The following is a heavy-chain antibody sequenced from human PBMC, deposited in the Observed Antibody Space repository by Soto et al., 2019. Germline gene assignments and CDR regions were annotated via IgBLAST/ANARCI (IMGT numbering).Heavy chain of an antibody. D-gene: IGHD1-7*01. Sequence: SLRLSCAASGFTFSSYWIHWVRQAPGKGLVWVSRISSDGSSTSYADSVKGRFTISRDNAKNTLYLQMNSLRAEDTAVFYCAREYRLEVRGRDYYHGMDVWGQGTTVTVSS. CDR2: ISSDGSST. CDR3: AREYRLEVRGRDYYHGMDV. V-gene: IGHV3-74*01. CDR1: GFTFSSYW. J-gene: IGHJ6*02.